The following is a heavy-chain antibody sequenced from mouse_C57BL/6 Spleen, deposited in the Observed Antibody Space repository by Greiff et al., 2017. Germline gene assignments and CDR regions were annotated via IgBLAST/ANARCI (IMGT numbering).Heavy chain of an antibody. Sequence: EVNVVESGGGLVKPGGSLKLSCAASGFTFSSYAMSWVRQTPEKRLEWVATISDGGSYTYYPDNVKGRFTISRDNAKNNLYLQMSHLKSEDTAMYYCARDGSSYLYYAMDYWGQGTSVTVSS. V-gene: IGHV5-4*01. CDR3: ARDGSSYLYYAMDY. CDR1: GFTFSSYA. J-gene: IGHJ4*01. CDR2: ISDGGSYT. D-gene: IGHD1-1*01.